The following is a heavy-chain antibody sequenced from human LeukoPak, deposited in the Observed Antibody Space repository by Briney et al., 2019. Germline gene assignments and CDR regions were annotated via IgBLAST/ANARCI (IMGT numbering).Heavy chain of an antibody. CDR3: ARSRRHYYDSSGYEFDY. CDR2: ISYDGSNK. D-gene: IGHD3-22*01. CDR1: GFTFSSYA. J-gene: IGHJ4*02. V-gene: IGHV3-30-3*01. Sequence: PGGSLRLSCAASGFTFSSYAMHWVRQAPGKGLEWVAVISYDGSNKYYADSVKGRFTISRDNSKNTLYLQMNSLRAEDTAVYYCARSRRHYYDSSGYEFDYWGQGTLVTASS.